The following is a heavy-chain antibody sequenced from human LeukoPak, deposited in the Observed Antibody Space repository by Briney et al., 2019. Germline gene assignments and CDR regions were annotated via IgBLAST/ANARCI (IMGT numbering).Heavy chain of an antibody. CDR3: ARDSRGYSYGPNTDY. CDR1: GFSFGDYA. CDR2: IKHDGSEK. J-gene: IGHJ4*02. D-gene: IGHD5-18*01. V-gene: IGHV3-7*01. Sequence: SGGSLRLSCTASGFSFGDYAMSWFRQAPGKGLEWVANIKHDGSEKYYVDSVKGRFTISRDISRNSLYLQMDSLRVEDTAMYYCARDSRGYSYGPNTDYWGQGTLVAVSS.